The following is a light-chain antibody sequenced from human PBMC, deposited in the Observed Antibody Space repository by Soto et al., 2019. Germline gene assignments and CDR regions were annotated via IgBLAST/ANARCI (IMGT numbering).Light chain of an antibody. CDR1: HSVSGSF. V-gene: IGKV3-20*01. J-gene: IGKJ1*01. CDR3: QQYGSPPSWT. Sequence: EIVLTQSPGSLSLSPGERATLSCRASHSVSGSFLAWYQHKPGQAPRLLIYEASTRLTGIPDRFSGSGSGTDFTLPISRLEPEDFAVYYCQQYGSPPSWTFGQGTRVEVK. CDR2: EAS.